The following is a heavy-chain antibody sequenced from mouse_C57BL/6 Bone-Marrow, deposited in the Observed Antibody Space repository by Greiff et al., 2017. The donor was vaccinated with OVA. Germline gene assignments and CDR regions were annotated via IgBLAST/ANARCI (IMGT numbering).Heavy chain of an antibody. CDR3: ARFITTVVRYYFDY. CDR1: GYTFTSYT. Sequence: QVQLQQSGAELARPGASVKMSCKASGYTFTSYTMHWVKQRPGQGLEWIGYINPSSGYTKYNQKFKDKATLTADKSSSTAYMQLSSLTSEDSAVYYCARFITTVVRYYFDYWGQGTTLTVSS. J-gene: IGHJ2*01. V-gene: IGHV1-4*01. D-gene: IGHD1-1*01. CDR2: INPSSGYT.